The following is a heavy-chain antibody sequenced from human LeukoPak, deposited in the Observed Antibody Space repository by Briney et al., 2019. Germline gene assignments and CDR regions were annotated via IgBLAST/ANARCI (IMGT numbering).Heavy chain of an antibody. Sequence: PSQTLSLTCTVSGGSISSGGYYWSWIRQHPGKDLEWIGYIYYSGSTYYNPSLKSRVTISVDTSKNQFSLKLSSVTAADTAVYYCARAPRSGPYYYYMDVWGKGTTVTVSS. CDR2: IYYSGST. J-gene: IGHJ6*03. V-gene: IGHV4-31*03. D-gene: IGHD2-15*01. CDR1: GGSISSGGYY. CDR3: ARAPRSGPYYYYMDV.